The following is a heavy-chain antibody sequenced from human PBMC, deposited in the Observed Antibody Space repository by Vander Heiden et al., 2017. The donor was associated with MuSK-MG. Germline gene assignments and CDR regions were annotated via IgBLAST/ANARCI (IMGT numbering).Heavy chain of an antibody. Sequence: QVELVESGGGLVKPGGSLKLSCAASGFSLSDHHMNWIRQVPGKGPEWVSYISKSGSTMFNADSVSGRFTVSRDNSKNLLFLQMNSLRAEDTAVYYCVREVATEISGAVIDYFDYWGQGALVTVSS. CDR3: VREVATEISGAVIDYFDY. J-gene: IGHJ4*02. CDR2: ISKSGSTM. D-gene: IGHD3-3*01. V-gene: IGHV3-11*01. CDR1: GFSLSDHH.